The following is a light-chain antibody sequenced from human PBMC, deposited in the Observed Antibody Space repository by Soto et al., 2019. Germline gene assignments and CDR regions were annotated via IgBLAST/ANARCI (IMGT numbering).Light chain of an antibody. Sequence: DIVMTQSPDSLAVSLGERATINCKSSQSVLYSSNNKNYLAWYQQKPGQPPKLLIYWASTRESGVPDRFSGSGSETDLTLTISSLQAEDVAVYYCQQYYSTWTFGQGTKVEIK. CDR1: QSVLYSSNNKNY. CDR2: WAS. CDR3: QQYYSTWT. V-gene: IGKV4-1*01. J-gene: IGKJ1*01.